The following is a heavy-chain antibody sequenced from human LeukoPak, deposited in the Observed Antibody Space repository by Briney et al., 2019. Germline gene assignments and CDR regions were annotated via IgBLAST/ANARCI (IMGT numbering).Heavy chain of an antibody. J-gene: IGHJ4*02. CDR3: AKKAQYNGNYPLDY. CDR2: IYSGGST. V-gene: IGHV3-53*01. D-gene: IGHD1-26*01. CDR1: RFTVGNNY. Sequence: GGSLSLSCAASRFTVGNNYMKWIRQAPGKGLEWVSLIYSGGSTYYADSVKGRFTISRDSSKNTLYLQMNSLRAEDTALYFCAKKAQYNGNYPLDYWGQGTLVTVSS.